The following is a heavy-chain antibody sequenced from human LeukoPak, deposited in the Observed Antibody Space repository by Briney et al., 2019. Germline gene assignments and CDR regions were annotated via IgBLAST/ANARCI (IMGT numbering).Heavy chain of an antibody. D-gene: IGHD3-10*01. Sequence: ASVRVSCKTSGYTFASHSMNWVRQAPGQGLEWLGWISPYNGNTKYAQKIQGRATMITDISTSTAYLELRSLRSDDTAVYYCARGEYDLLGDSWGQGTLVTVSS. CDR2: ISPYNGNT. CDR3: ARGEYDLLGDS. CDR1: GYTFASHS. J-gene: IGHJ5*01. V-gene: IGHV1-18*01.